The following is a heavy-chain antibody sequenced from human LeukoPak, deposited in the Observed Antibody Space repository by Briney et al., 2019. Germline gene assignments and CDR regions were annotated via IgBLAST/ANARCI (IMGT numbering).Heavy chain of an antibody. CDR3: ARGDILTGYYGLGWFDP. Sequence: SETLSLTCIVSGGSISSYYWSWIRQPPGKGLEWIGYIYYSGSTNYNPSLKSRVTISVDTSKNQFSLKLSSVTAADTAVYYCARGDILTGYYGLGWFDPWGQGTLVTVSS. CDR2: IYYSGST. CDR1: GGSISSYY. J-gene: IGHJ5*02. D-gene: IGHD3-9*01. V-gene: IGHV4-59*01.